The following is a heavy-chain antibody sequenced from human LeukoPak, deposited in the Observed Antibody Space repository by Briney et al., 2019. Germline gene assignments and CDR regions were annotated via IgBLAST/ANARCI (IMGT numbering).Heavy chain of an antibody. Sequence: GGSLRLSCAASGFTFSNYAMRWVRQAPGKGLEWVSGISGGGDSTYYADSVKGRFTISRDNSKNTLYLQMNSLRAEDTAVYYCARRSGIAVAGAFDYWGQGALVTVSS. CDR3: ARRSGIAVAGAFDY. CDR1: GFTFSNYA. D-gene: IGHD6-19*01. V-gene: IGHV3-23*01. J-gene: IGHJ4*02. CDR2: ISGGGDST.